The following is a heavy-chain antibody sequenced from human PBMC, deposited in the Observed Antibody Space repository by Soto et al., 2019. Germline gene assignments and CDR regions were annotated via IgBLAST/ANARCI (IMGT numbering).Heavy chain of an antibody. J-gene: IGHJ6*03. CDR3: ARTPNYYGSGSYYNDQYHYYYYMDV. CDR1: GFSLSTSGMC. D-gene: IGHD3-10*01. CDR2: IDWDDDK. Sequence: SGPTLVNPTQTLTLTCTFSGFSLSTSGMCVSWIRQPPGKALEWLARIDWDDDKYYSTSLKTRLTISKDTSKNQVVLTMTNMDPVDTATYYCARTPNYYGSGSYYNDQYHYYYYMDVWGKGTTVTVSS. V-gene: IGHV2-70*11.